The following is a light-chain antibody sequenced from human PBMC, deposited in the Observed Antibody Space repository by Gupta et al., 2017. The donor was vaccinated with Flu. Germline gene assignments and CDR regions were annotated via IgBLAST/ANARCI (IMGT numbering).Light chain of an antibody. CDR1: QSVSSNY. CDR2: AAS. V-gene: IGKV3-20*01. CDR3: QQYRSQFLFI. J-gene: IGKJ2*01. Sequence: EIVFTQSPGTLSLSPWEIATLFCRARQSVSSNYLAWYKQKPGQAPRLLIYAASNRATGVADRFGGGGFGKHLSLTNSRREQEDFAGYYYQQYRSQFLFIFGQGTMVDIK.